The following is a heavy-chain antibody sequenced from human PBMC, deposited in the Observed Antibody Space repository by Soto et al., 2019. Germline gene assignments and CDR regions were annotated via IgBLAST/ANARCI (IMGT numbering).Heavy chain of an antibody. Sequence: PSETLSLTCTVSGGSISSSSYYWGWIRQPPGKGPEWIGSIYYSGSTYYNPSLKSRVTISVGTSKNQFSLKLSSVTAADTAVYYCARSDGRYWGQGTLVTVSS. V-gene: IGHV4-39*07. CDR3: ARSDGRY. J-gene: IGHJ4*02. CDR2: IYYSGST. CDR1: GGSISSSSYY.